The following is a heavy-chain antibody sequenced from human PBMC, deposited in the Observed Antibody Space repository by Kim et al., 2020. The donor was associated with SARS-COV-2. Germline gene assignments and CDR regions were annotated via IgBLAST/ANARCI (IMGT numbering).Heavy chain of an antibody. CDR2: INPNSGGT. D-gene: IGHD2-15*01. Sequence: ASVKVSCKASGYTFTGYYMHWVRQAPGQGLEWMGWINPNSGGTNYAQKFQGRVTMTRDTSISTAYMELSRLGSDDTAVYYCARDACSGGSCYHNWFDPWGQGTLVTVSS. CDR1: GYTFTGYY. V-gene: IGHV1-2*02. CDR3: ARDACSGGSCYHNWFDP. J-gene: IGHJ5*02.